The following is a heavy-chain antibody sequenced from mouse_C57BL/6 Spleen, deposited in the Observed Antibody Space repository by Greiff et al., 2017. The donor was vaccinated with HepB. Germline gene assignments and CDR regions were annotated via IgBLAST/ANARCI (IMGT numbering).Heavy chain of an antibody. Sequence: EVMLVESGGGLVKPGGSLKLSCAASGFTFSSYAMSWVRQTPEKRLEWVATISDGGSYTYYPDNVKGRFTISRDNAKNNLYLQMSHLKSEDTAMYYCARGDYGSWYFDVWGTGTTVTVSS. CDR2: ISDGGSYT. J-gene: IGHJ1*03. CDR3: ARGDYGSWYFDV. CDR1: GFTFSSYA. V-gene: IGHV5-4*03. D-gene: IGHD1-1*01.